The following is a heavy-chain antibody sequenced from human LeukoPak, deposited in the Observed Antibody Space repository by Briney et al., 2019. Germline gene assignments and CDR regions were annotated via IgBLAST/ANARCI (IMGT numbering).Heavy chain of an antibody. CDR2: INDNGGQR. D-gene: IGHD1-26*01. J-gene: IGHJ4*01. V-gene: IGHV3-23*01. CDR3: AKTQWKVGATDYFDY. Sequence: GGSLRLSCVASGFAFKNYAMTWVRQAPGKGLQWVSNINDNGGQRHYADSVKGRFTISRDNSKNTLFLQMDSLRAEDTAVYYCAKTQWKVGATDYFDYWGHGILVTVSS. CDR1: GFAFKNYA.